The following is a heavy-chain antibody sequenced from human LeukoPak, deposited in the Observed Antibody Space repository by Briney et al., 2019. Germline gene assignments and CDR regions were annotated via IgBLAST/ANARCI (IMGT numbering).Heavy chain of an antibody. Sequence: GGSLRLSCAASGFTFSSYDMHWVRQAAGKGLEWVSAIDTAGNTYYPGSVKGRFTISRENAKNSLYLQMNSLRAGDTAVYYCARDPGSYRYSDYWGQGTLVTVSS. J-gene: IGHJ4*02. V-gene: IGHV3-13*01. D-gene: IGHD3-16*02. CDR1: GFTFSSYD. CDR2: IDTAGNT. CDR3: ARDPGSYRYSDY.